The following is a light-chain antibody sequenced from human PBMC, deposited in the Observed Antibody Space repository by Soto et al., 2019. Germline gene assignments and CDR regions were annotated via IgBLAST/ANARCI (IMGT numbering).Light chain of an antibody. CDR1: QSINSY. V-gene: IGKV1-39*01. Sequence: DIQMTQSPSSLSASVGDRVTITCRASQSINSYLNWYQQKPGKAPKLLIYGASSLQSGVPSRFSGSGSGTDFNLPISSLQPEDLATYYCQQSYNSPFTFGPGTKVDVQ. CDR2: GAS. CDR3: QQSYNSPFT. J-gene: IGKJ3*01.